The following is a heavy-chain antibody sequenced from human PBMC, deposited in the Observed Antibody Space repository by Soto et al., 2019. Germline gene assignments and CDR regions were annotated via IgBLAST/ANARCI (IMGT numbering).Heavy chain of an antibody. D-gene: IGHD3-10*01. CDR2: IRSKTNSYAT. CDR1: GITYSGSS. CDR3: YTPVVRGFTITRSRLDY. V-gene: IGHV3-73*01. Sequence: GGALTLSSPASGITYSGSSIHWVRQAAGKGLEWIGRIRSKTNSYATAYAASVKGRFTISRDDSKNTAYLQMNGLKTGDTAVYFCYTPVVRGFTITRSRLDYCCQGTLFTVSS. J-gene: IGHJ4*02.